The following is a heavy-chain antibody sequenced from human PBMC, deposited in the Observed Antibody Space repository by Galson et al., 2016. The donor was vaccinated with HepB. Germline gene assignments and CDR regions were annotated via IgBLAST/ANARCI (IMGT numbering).Heavy chain of an antibody. D-gene: IGHD1-26*01. CDR2: IYPADSHT. Sequence: QSGAEVKKPGESLTISCKTSGYNFIYYYIAWVRQMPGKGLEWMGSIYPADSHTRYNPSFQGQVTISADRSAGTASLHWGGLKASDSAMYYCARLFSVGATQGQPCGMDVWGQGTTVTVSS. CDR3: ARLFSVGATQGQPCGMDV. CDR1: GYNFIYYY. J-gene: IGHJ6*02. V-gene: IGHV5-51*01.